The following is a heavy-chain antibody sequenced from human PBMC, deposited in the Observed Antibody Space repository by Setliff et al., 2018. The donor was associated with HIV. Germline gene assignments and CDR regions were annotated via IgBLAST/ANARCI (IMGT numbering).Heavy chain of an antibody. CDR1: GYGFSSYW. CDR2: IYPGDSDT. Sequence: PGESLTISCKGSGYGFSSYWIGRVRQMPGKGLEWMGLIYPGDSDTRYNASFQGQATISADQSITSAYLQWSSLRPSDTAIYYCARLLLTRSGVALGAFDLWGQGTMVTVSS. CDR3: ARLLLTRSGVALGAFDL. J-gene: IGHJ3*01. V-gene: IGHV5-51*01. D-gene: IGHD3-3*01.